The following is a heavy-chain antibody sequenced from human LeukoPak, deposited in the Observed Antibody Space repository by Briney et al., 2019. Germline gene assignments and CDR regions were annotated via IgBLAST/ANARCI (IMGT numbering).Heavy chain of an antibody. Sequence: GGPLNSSVQGLGYSFASHTSGWVRQMHGKGLGGMGIFYPDDSNTTYSPSFQGKVNISAAKSINTAYLQWISLKASDTAIYYCARHPIAAGGAYNWFDPWGQGTLVTVSS. D-gene: IGHD6-13*01. CDR3: ARHPIAAGGAYNWFDP. V-gene: IGHV5-51*01. CDR2: FYPDDSNT. J-gene: IGHJ5*02. CDR1: GYSFASHT.